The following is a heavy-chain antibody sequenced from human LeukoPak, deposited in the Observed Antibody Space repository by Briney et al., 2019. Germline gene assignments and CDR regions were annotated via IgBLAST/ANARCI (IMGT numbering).Heavy chain of an antibody. CDR1: GFTFSSYE. V-gene: IGHV3-48*03. Sequence: GGSLRLSCAASGFTFSSYEMHWVRQAPGKGLEWVSYISGSGSTIYYADSVKGRFTISRDDARNSLYLQMNSLRAEDTAVYYCAREQQPGGYHFDYWGQGTLVTVSS. D-gene: IGHD6-13*01. J-gene: IGHJ4*02. CDR3: AREQQPGGYHFDY. CDR2: ISGSGSTI.